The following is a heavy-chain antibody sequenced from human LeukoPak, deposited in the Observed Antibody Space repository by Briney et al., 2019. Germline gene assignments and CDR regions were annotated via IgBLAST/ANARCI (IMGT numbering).Heavy chain of an antibody. CDR1: GYTFTGYY. CDR3: ARDSLYCSSTSCLFDY. V-gene: IGHV1-2*02. Sequence: GASVKVSCKASGYTFTGYYMHWVRQAPGQGPEWMGWINPNSGGTNYAQKFQGRVTMTRDTSISTAYMELSRLRSDDTAVYYCARDSLYCSSTSCLFDYWGQGTLVTVSS. D-gene: IGHD2-2*01. J-gene: IGHJ4*02. CDR2: INPNSGGT.